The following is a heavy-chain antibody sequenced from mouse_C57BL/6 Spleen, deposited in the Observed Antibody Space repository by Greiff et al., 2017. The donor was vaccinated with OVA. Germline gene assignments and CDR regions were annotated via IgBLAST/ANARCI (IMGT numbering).Heavy chain of an antibody. J-gene: IGHJ2*01. V-gene: IGHV1-80*01. Sequence: VQLQQSGPELVKPGASVKISCKASGYAFSSSWMNWVKQRPGKGLEWIGQIYPGDGDTNYNGKFKGKATLTADKSSSTAYMQLSSLTSEDSAVYFCARFLYDYDGAFYYFDYWGQGTTLTVSS. CDR1: GYAFSSSW. D-gene: IGHD2-4*01. CDR3: ARFLYDYDGAFYYFDY. CDR2: IYPGDGDT.